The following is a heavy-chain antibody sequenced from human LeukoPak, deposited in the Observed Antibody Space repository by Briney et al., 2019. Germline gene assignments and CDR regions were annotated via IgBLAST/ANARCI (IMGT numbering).Heavy chain of an antibody. Sequence: GGSLRLSCAASGFTFSSYSTNWVRQAPGKGLEWVSSISSSSSYIYYADSVKGRFTISRDNAKNSLYLQMNSLRAEDTAVYYCARERYRAITMVRGVIESWGQGTLVTVSS. V-gene: IGHV3-21*01. CDR2: ISSSSSYI. CDR3: ARERYRAITMVRGVIES. J-gene: IGHJ4*02. D-gene: IGHD3-10*01. CDR1: GFTFSSYS.